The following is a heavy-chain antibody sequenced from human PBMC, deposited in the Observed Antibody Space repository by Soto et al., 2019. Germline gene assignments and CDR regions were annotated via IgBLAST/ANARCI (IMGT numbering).Heavy chain of an antibody. CDR3: ARIEVAVAGHDY. CDR2: ISSSSSYI. Sequence: GGSLRLSCAASGFTFSSYSMNWVRQAPGKGLEWVSSISSSSSYIYYADSVKGRFTISRDNAKNSLYLQMNSLRAEDTAVYYCARIEVAVAGHDYWGQGTLVTVSS. J-gene: IGHJ4*02. V-gene: IGHV3-21*01. D-gene: IGHD6-19*01. CDR1: GFTFSSYS.